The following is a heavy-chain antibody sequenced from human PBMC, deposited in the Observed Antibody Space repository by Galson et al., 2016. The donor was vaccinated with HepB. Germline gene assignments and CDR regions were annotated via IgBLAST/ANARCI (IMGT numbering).Heavy chain of an antibody. D-gene: IGHD2-2*01. CDR1: GASISRGDFY. V-gene: IGHV4-30-4*01. CDR2: THSSGTT. CDR3: ARDSTTSPREYYGMDV. Sequence: LSLTCSVSGASISRGDFYWSWIRQPPGKGLEWVGYTHSSGTTYYSPSLKSRVIISLDTSWNQFSLKVTAVTAADTAVYYCARDSTTSPREYYGMDVWGQGAMVTVSS. J-gene: IGHJ6*02.